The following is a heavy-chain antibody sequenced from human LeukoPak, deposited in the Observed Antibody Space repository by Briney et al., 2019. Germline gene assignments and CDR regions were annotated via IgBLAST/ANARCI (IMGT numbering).Heavy chain of an antibody. J-gene: IGHJ4*02. CDR2: ISAYNGNT. CDR3: ARDDSSSWYWGFFED. Sequence: ASVKVSCKASGYTFTSYGISWVRQAPGQGLEWMGWISAYNGNTNYAQKLQGRVTMTTDTSTSTAYMELRSLRSDDTAVYYCARDDSSSWYWGFFEDWGQGTLVTVSS. CDR1: GYTFTSYG. V-gene: IGHV1-18*01. D-gene: IGHD6-13*01.